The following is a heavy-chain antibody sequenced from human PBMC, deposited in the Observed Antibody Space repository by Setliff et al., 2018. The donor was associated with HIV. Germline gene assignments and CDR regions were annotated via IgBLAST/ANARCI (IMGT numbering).Heavy chain of an antibody. CDR3: ARGLMSYNFWGGRNDYHYMDV. J-gene: IGHJ6*03. D-gene: IGHD3-3*01. CDR2: INHSGRT. V-gene: IGHV4-34*01. CDR1: GGSFSDNY. Sequence: PSETLSLTCAVYGGSFSDNYWSWIRQSPGKGLEWIGEINHSGRTKYSPSLRSRVSISVDTSKTQFSLKLSSVTAADTAVYYCARGLMSYNFWGGRNDYHYMDVWGKGTTVTVSS.